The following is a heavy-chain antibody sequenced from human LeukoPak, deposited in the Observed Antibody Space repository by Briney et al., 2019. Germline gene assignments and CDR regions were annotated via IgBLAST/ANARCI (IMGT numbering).Heavy chain of an antibody. D-gene: IGHD2-2*02. CDR3: AKDRAAPAAIADY. J-gene: IGHJ4*02. Sequence: PGGSLRLSCAASGFTFSSYSMNWVRQAPGKGLEWVSYISSSSSTIYYADSVKGRFTISRDNSKNTLYLQMNSLRAEDTAVYYCAKDRAAPAAIADYWGQGTLVTVSS. CDR2: ISSSSSTI. V-gene: IGHV3-48*01. CDR1: GFTFSSYS.